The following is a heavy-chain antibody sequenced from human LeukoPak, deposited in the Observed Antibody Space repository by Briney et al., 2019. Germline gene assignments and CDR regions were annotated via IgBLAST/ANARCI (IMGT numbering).Heavy chain of an antibody. D-gene: IGHD1-26*01. J-gene: IGHJ4*02. CDR1: GFTFSSYA. Sequence: GSLRLSCAASGFTFSSYAMHWVRQAPGKGLEWVAVISYDGSNKYYADSVKGRFTISRDNSKNTLYLQMNSLRAEDTAVYYCARDHYSGSYWGFDYWGQGTLVTVSS. V-gene: IGHV3-30*04. CDR2: ISYDGSNK. CDR3: ARDHYSGSYWGFDY.